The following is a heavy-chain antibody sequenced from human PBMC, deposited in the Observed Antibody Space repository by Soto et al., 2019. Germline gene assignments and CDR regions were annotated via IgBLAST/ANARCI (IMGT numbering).Heavy chain of an antibody. V-gene: IGHV3-30*18. CDR3: AKLIRGGPGWYYHYGMAF. J-gene: IGHJ6*02. D-gene: IGHD3-10*01. CDR2: ISYDGSNK. Sequence: PGGSLRLSCAASGFTFSSYGMHWVRQAPGKGLEWVAVISYDGSNKYYADSVKGRFTISRDNSKDTPYLQMNSLRAEDTAVYYCAKLIRGGPGWYYHYGMAFWGQGSSVTVSS. CDR1: GFTFSSYG.